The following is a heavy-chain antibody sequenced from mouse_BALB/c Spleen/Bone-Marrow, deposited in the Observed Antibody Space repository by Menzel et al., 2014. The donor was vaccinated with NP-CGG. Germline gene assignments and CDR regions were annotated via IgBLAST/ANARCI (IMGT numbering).Heavy chain of an antibody. CDR1: GFSLTSYG. J-gene: IGHJ4*01. V-gene: IGHV2-2*02. CDR3: ARNLLLRRAMDY. Sequence: LQESGPGLVQPSQSLSITCTVSGFSLTSYGVHWVRPSPGKGLEWLGVIWSGGITDYNAAFISRLSISKDNSKSQVFFKMNSLQANDTAIYYCARNLLLRRAMDYWGQGTSVTVSS. CDR2: IWSGGIT. D-gene: IGHD1-1*01.